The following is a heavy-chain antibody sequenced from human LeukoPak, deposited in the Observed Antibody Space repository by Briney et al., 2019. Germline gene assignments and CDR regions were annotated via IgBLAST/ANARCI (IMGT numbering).Heavy chain of an antibody. Sequence: ASVRVSCKASGYTFNRFAFTWVRQAPGQGLEWVGWISAYNGDTHYAQNFQGRITMTTDTSTSTAYMERRSLTSNDTAVYYCARGGYQLLHFWGQGTLVIVSS. V-gene: IGHV1-18*01. CDR1: GYTFNRFA. CDR2: ISAYNGDT. D-gene: IGHD2-2*01. CDR3: ARGGYQLLHF. J-gene: IGHJ4*02.